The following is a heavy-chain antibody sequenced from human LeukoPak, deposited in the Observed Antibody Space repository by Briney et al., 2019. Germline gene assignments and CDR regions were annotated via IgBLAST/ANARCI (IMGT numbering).Heavy chain of an antibody. D-gene: IGHD1-26*01. CDR1: GYSISSGYY. Sequence: PSETLSLTCTVSGYSISSGYYWGWIRQPPGKGLEWIGSIYHSGSTYYNPSLKSRVTISVDTSKNQFSLKLNSVTAADTAVYYCARRASGSYQTDYWGQGTLVTVSS. CDR2: IYHSGST. J-gene: IGHJ4*02. CDR3: ARRASGSYQTDY. V-gene: IGHV4-38-2*02.